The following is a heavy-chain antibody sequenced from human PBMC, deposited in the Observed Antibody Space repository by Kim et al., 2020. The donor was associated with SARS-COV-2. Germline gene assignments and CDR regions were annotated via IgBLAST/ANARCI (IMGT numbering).Heavy chain of an antibody. J-gene: IGHJ4*02. CDR2: T. CDR3: ARRDGYRHFDY. V-gene: IGHV5-51*01. D-gene: IGHD5-12*01. Sequence: TRYSPSFQGQVTISADKSISTAYLQWSSLKASDTAMYYCARRDGYRHFDYWGQGTLVTVSS.